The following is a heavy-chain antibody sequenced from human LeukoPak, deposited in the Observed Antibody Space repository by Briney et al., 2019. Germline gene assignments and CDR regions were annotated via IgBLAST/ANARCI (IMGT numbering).Heavy chain of an antibody. J-gene: IGHJ4*02. V-gene: IGHV4-59*01. CDR1: GGSISSYY. CDR3: ARTNYYGSGSYYFDY. CDR2: IYYSGST. D-gene: IGHD3-10*01. Sequence: TSETLSLTCTVSGGSISSYYWSWIRQPPGKGLEWIGYIYYSGSTNYNPSLKSRVTMSLDTSKNQFSLTLSSVTAADTAVYYCARTNYYGSGSYYFDYWGQGTLVTVS.